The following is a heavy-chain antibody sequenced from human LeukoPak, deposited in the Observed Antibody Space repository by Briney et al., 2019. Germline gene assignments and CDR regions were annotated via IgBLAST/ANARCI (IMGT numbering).Heavy chain of an antibody. V-gene: IGHV1-18*01. CDR3: VRVGDPVDGQEPGSDY. CDR1: GYTFTRYG. D-gene: IGHD1-26*01. CDR2: ISAYNSNT. Sequence: GASVKLSCTASGYTFTRYGISWGRQAPGPGLGWMGWISAYNSNTNYAQKLHGRVTMTTDTSTSTAYMELRSLRSDDTAVYYCVRVGDPVDGQEPGSDYWGKGTLVTVSS. J-gene: IGHJ4*02.